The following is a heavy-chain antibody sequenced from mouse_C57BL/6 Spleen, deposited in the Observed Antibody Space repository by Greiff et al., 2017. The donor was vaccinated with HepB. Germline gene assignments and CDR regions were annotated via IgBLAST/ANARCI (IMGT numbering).Heavy chain of an antibody. CDR3: ARERAMDY. J-gene: IGHJ4*01. V-gene: IGHV3-6*01. CDR2: ISYDGSN. Sequence: EVQLQESGPGLVKPSQSLSLTCAVTGYSITSGYYWNWIRQLPGNKLEWMGYISYDGSNNYNTSLKNRISITRDTSKNQFFLKLNSVTTEDTATYYCARERAMDYWGQGTSVTVSS. CDR1: GYSITSGYY.